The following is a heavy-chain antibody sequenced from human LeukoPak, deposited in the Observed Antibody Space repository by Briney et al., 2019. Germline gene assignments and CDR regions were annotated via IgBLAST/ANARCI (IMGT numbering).Heavy chain of an antibody. V-gene: IGHV3-21*01. CDR2: ISSSSSYI. CDR1: GFTFSSYA. D-gene: IGHD4-17*01. CDR3: ARDPVTTVTTDY. Sequence: GGSLRLSCAASGFTFSSYAMSWVRQAPGKGLEWVSSISSSSSYIYYADSVKGRFTISRDNAKNSLYLQMNSLRAEDTAVYYCARDPVTTVTTDYWGQGTQVAVSS. J-gene: IGHJ4*02.